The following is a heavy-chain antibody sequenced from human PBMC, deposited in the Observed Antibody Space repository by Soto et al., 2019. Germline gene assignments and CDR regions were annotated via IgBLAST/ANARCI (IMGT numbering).Heavy chain of an antibody. J-gene: IGHJ4*02. Sequence: PGGSLRLSCAASGFTFTNAWMNWVRQAPGKGLEWVGRIKSISDGGTTEYAAPVKGRFTISRDDSKNTLYLQMNSLKTEDTAMYYCTTNFNTGQDIHFWGQGTLVTVSS. CDR3: TTNFNTGQDIHF. CDR2: IKSISDGGTT. D-gene: IGHD2-15*01. V-gene: IGHV3-15*07. CDR1: GFTFTNAW.